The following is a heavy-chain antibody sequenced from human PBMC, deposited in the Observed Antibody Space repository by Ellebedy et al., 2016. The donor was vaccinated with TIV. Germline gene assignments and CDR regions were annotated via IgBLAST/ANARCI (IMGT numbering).Heavy chain of an antibody. Sequence: PGGSLRLSCAASGFTFSSYSMNWVRQAPGKGLEWVSYISSSSTIYYADSVKGRFTISRDNAKNSLYLQMNSQRAEETAVYYCARDTRIAVAGLDYWGQGTLVTVSS. CDR3: ARDTRIAVAGLDY. CDR1: GFTFSSYS. V-gene: IGHV3-48*01. J-gene: IGHJ4*02. D-gene: IGHD6-19*01. CDR2: ISSSSTI.